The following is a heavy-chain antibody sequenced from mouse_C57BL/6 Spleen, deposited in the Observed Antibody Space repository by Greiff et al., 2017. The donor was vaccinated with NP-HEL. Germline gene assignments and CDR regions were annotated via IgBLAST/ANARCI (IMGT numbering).Heavy chain of an antibody. CDR3: TTTYYVFAY. CDR1: GFNIKDDY. Sequence: EVQLVESGAELVRPGASVKLSCTASGFNIKDDYMHWVKQRPEQGLEWIGWIDPENGDTEYASKFQGKATITADTSSNTAYLQLSSLTSEDTAVYYCTTTYYVFAYWGQGTLVTVSA. D-gene: IGHD1-1*01. CDR2: IDPENGDT. J-gene: IGHJ3*01. V-gene: IGHV14-4*01.